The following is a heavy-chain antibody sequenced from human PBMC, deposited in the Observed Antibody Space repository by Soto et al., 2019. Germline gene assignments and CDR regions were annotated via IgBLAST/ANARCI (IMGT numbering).Heavy chain of an antibody. CDR2: IYYSGST. V-gene: IGHV4-30-4*01. J-gene: IGHJ4*02. CDR3: ARLGKIFGVVITPKYYFDY. CDR1: VGSISSGDYY. D-gene: IGHD3-3*01. Sequence: SETLSLTCTVSVGSISSGDYYWCWIRQPPGKGLEWIGYIYYSGSTYYNPSLKSRVTISVDTSKNQFSLNLNSVTAADTAVYYCARLGKIFGVVITPKYYFDYWGQGTLVTVSS.